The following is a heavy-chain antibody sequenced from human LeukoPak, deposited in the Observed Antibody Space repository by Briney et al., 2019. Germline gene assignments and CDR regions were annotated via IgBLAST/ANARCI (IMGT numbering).Heavy chain of an antibody. V-gene: IGHV4-61*02. CDR3: ARVVGAPRSYYYYGMDV. Sequence: PSETLSLTCTVSGGSISSGSYYWSWIRQPAGKGLEWIGRIYTSGSTNYNPSLKSRVTISVDTSKNQFSLKLCSVTAADTAVYYCARVVGAPRSYYYYGMDVWGQGTTVTVSS. CDR1: GGSISSGSYY. J-gene: IGHJ6*02. CDR2: IYTSGST. D-gene: IGHD2-15*01.